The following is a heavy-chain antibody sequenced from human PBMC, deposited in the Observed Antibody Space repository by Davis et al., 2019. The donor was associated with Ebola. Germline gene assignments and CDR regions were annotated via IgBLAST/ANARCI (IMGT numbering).Heavy chain of an antibody. J-gene: IGHJ4*02. CDR1: GFAFSAYW. D-gene: IGHD6-19*01. V-gene: IGHV3-74*01. CDR2: IYSDGRRT. Sequence: GESLKISCAASGFAFSAYWMHWVRQTPEKGLVWVARIYSDGRRTAYADSVKGRFTISRDNSQNALYLQMNRLIKEDTAVYYCVRDGGDGYSSGWYFDYWGQGTLVTVSS. CDR3: VRDGGDGYSSGWYFDY.